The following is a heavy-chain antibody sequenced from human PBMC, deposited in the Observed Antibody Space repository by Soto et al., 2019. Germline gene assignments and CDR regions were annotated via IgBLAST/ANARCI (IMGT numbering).Heavy chain of an antibody. J-gene: IGHJ4*02. Sequence: GGSLRLSCAASGFTFSSYSMSWVRQAPGKGLEWVSGFRTGGDDGTTYYADSVKGRVTITRDNSKNTLFLQMKSLRAEDTAIYYCAKKVNSGPGSQYFDYWGQGTLVTVSS. CDR3: AKKVNSGPGSQYFDY. CDR2: FRTGGDDGTT. D-gene: IGHD3-10*01. V-gene: IGHV3-23*01. CDR1: GFTFSSYS.